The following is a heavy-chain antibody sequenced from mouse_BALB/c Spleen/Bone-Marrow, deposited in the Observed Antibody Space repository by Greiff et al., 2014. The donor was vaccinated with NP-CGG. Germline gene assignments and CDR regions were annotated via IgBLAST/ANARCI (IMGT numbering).Heavy chain of an antibody. D-gene: IGHD2-3*01. CDR2: TSTYSGNT. J-gene: IGHJ4*01. CDR3: ARYDGYYGALES. Sequence: QVQLQQPGPELVRPGVSVKISCKGSGYTFTDYAMHWVKQSHAKSLEWIGVTSTYSGNTNYNQKFKGKATMTVDKSSSTAYMELARLTSEDSAIYYCARYDGYYGALESWGQASSVPVSS. V-gene: IGHV1-67*01. CDR1: GYTFTDYA.